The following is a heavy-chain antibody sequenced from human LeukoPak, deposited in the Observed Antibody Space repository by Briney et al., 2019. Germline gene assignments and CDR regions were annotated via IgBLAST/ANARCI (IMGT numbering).Heavy chain of an antibody. J-gene: IGHJ4*02. CDR2: MSYDGSNK. CDR3: ARAREGFDY. Sequence: GRSLRLSCAASGFTFSSYAMHWVRQAPGKGLEWVAVMSYDGSNKYYADSVKGRFTISRDNSKNTLYLQMNSLRAEDTAVYYCARAREGFDYWGQGTLVTVSS. D-gene: IGHD3-10*01. V-gene: IGHV3-30-3*01. CDR1: GFTFSSYA.